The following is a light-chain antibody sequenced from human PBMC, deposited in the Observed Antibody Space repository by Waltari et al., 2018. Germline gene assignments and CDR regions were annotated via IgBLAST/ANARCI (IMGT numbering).Light chain of an antibody. CDR3: QQTYSTPRT. CDR2: AAS. J-gene: IGKJ2*01. CDR1: LSIGTY. Sequence: DIQMTQSPSSLSASVGDRVTISCRASLSIGTYLNWFQQKAGEAPKPLISAASSLQPGVPSRFSGGGSGTDFTLIIASLQPDDLASYYCQQTYSTPRTFGQGTKLEI. V-gene: IGKV1-39*01.